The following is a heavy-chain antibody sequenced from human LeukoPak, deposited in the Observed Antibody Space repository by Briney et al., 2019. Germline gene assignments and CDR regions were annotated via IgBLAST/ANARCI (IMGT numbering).Heavy chain of an antibody. Sequence: GESLKISCKGSGYSFTSYWIGWVRQMPGKGLEWMGIIYPGDSDTGYSPSFQGQVTISADKSISTAYLQWSSLKASDTAMYYCASQTSVELNAFDIWGQGTMVTVSS. CDR1: GYSFTSYW. V-gene: IGHV5-51*01. CDR2: IYPGDSDT. J-gene: IGHJ3*02. CDR3: ASQTSVELNAFDI. D-gene: IGHD1-26*01.